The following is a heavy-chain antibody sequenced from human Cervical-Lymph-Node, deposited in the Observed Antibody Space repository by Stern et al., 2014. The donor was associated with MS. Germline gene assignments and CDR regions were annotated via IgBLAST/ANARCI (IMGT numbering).Heavy chain of an antibody. CDR3: ARAKQWLAPYHFDY. CDR2: ISAYNGNR. J-gene: IGHJ4*02. Sequence: VQLVESGAEVKKPGASVKVSCKASGYTFNSVGISWVRQAPGQGLEWGGWISAYNGNRIYAQKFQGRVTMTTDTSTTTASMELRSLRSDDTAVYYCARAKQWLAPYHFDYWGQGTLVTVSS. D-gene: IGHD6-19*01. V-gene: IGHV1-18*04. CDR1: GYTFNSVG.